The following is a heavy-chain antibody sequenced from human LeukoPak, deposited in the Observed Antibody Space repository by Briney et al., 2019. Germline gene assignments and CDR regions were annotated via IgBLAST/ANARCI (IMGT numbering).Heavy chain of an antibody. CDR3: TRLNYFDGSGYYPDY. Sequence: GGSLRLSCAASGFTFSDHHMDWVRQAPGGGLEWVGRIRNRANSYITKYAASVTGRFTISRDDSRNSMFLQMNSLVTEDTAVYFCTRLNYFDGSGYYPDYWGQGTLVTVSS. CDR2: IRNRANSYIT. V-gene: IGHV3-72*01. CDR1: GFTFSDHH. D-gene: IGHD3-22*01. J-gene: IGHJ4*02.